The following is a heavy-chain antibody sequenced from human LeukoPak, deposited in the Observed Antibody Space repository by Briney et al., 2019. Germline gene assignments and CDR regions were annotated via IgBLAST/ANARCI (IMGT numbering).Heavy chain of an antibody. CDR3: ARAPYFESSGPL. V-gene: IGHV3-7*01. Sequence: GGSLRLSCAASGFTFSNHWMSWVHQAPGKGLEWVANIRQDGAEKYYVDSVKGRFTISRDNAKNSVYLEMNSLRVEDTAVYFCARAPYFESSGPLWGQGTLVTVSS. CDR1: GFTFSNHW. CDR2: IRQDGAEK. J-gene: IGHJ4*02. D-gene: IGHD3-22*01.